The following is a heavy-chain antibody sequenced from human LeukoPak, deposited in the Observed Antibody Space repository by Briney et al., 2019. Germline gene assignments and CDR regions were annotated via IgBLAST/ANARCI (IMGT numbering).Heavy chain of an antibody. CDR3: AREKLLIAVAGLYDY. V-gene: IGHV3-7*01. CDR2: IKQDGSEK. CDR1: GFTFSSYW. Sequence: GGSLRLSCAASGFTFSSYWMSWVRQAPGKGLEWVANIKQDGSEKYYVDSAKGRFTISRDNAKNSLYLQMNSLRAEDTAVYYCAREKLLIAVAGLYDYWGQGTLVTVSS. J-gene: IGHJ4*02. D-gene: IGHD6-19*01.